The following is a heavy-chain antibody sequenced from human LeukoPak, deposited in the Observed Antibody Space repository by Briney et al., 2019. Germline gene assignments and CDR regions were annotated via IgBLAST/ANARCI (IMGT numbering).Heavy chain of an antibody. D-gene: IGHD3-22*01. CDR3: ARDRDYYDNSGAHCDY. CDR2: ISAYNGKT. J-gene: IGHJ4*02. CDR1: GYNFISYA. V-gene: IGHV1-18*01. Sequence: ASVKVSCKTSGYNFISYAINWVRQAPGHGLEWVGWISAYNGKTKYAQNFQGRVTMTTDSSTSTAYLDLRSLRSDDTAVYYCARDRDYYDNSGAHCDYWGQGTLVTVSS.